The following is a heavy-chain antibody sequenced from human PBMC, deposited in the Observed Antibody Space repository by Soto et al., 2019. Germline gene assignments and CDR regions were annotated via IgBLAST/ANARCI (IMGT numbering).Heavy chain of an antibody. V-gene: IGHV1-69*01. CDR1: GGTFSSYA. J-gene: IGHJ5*02. CDR3: AEGSSSSRRFDP. Sequence: QVQLVQSGAEVKKPGSSVKVSCKASGGTFSSYAISWLRQAPGQGLEWMGGIIPIFHTANYAQKFQGRVTSTADESTNTAYMELSSLRSEDTAVCYCAEGSSSSRRFDPWGQGTLVTVSS. CDR2: IIPIFHTA. D-gene: IGHD6-6*01.